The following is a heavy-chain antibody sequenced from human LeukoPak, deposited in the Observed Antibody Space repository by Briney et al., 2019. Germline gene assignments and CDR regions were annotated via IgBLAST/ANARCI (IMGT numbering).Heavy chain of an antibody. CDR1: GGSISRSGYY. CDR2: IYYSGSP. CDR3: AREHDYGDY. J-gene: IGHJ4*02. Sequence: KSSETLSLTCTVSGGSISRSGYYWGWIRQPPGKGLEWIGNIYYSGSPYYNPSLKSRVTISLDTSKNQFSLKLSSVTAADTAVYYCAREHDYGDYWGQGTLVTVSS. V-gene: IGHV4-39*07.